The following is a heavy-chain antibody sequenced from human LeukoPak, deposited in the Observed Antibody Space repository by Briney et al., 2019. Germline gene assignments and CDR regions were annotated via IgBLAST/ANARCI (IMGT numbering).Heavy chain of an antibody. Sequence: GGSLRLSCAASGYTFDYSAMTWVRQAPEKGLEWVSTINTGDITFYANSVKGRFTISRDNSKNALFLQMNSLRAEDTAIYYCVKGGFTYYDDWGQGTLVTVSS. D-gene: IGHD3-22*01. J-gene: IGHJ4*02. CDR1: GYTFDYSA. CDR2: INTGDIT. CDR3: VKGGFTYYDD. V-gene: IGHV3-23*01.